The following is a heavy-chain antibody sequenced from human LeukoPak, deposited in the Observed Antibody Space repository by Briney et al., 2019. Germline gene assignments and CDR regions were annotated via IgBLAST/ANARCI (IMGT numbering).Heavy chain of an antibody. J-gene: IGHJ4*02. CDR1: GFTFSSYW. Sequence: GGSLRLSCAASGFTFSSYWMSWVRQAPGKGLEWVANIKEDGSAKYYVDSVKGRFTISRDNAKKSLYLQMNSLRAEDSAIYYCASGYLDDFWSGHFWGQGTRVTVSS. CDR2: IKEDGSAK. D-gene: IGHD3-3*01. V-gene: IGHV3-7*01. CDR3: ASGYLDDFWSGHF.